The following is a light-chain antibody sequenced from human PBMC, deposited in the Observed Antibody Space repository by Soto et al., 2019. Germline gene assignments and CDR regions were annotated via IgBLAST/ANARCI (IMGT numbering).Light chain of an antibody. J-gene: IGLJ2*01. CDR3: SSYISGSTPV. Sequence: QSVLTQPASMSGSPGQSITISCTGTSSDVGRYNYVSWYQQHPGKAPKLMIYDVSYRPSGVSNRFSGSKSGNTASLTISGLQPNDEADYYCSSYISGSTPVFGGGTKVTVL. V-gene: IGLV2-14*03. CDR2: DVS. CDR1: SSDVGRYNY.